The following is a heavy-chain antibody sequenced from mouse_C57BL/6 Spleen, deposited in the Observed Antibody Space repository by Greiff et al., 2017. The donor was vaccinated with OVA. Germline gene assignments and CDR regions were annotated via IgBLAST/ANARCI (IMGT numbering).Heavy chain of an antibody. CDR2: IDPENGDT. D-gene: IGHD1-1*01. J-gene: IGHJ2*01. V-gene: IGHV14-4*01. Sequence: VQLQQSGAELVRPGASVKLSCTASGFNIKDDYMHWVKQRPEQGLEWIGWIDPENGDTEYASKFQGKATITADTSSNTAYLQLSSLTSEDTAVYYCTKSNYYGSSPFDYWGQGTTLTVSS. CDR3: TKSNYYGSSPFDY. CDR1: GFNIKDDY.